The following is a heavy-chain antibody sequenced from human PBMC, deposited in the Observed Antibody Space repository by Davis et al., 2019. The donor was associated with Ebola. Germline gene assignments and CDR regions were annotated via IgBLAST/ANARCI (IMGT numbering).Heavy chain of an antibody. CDR2: IGTAGDT. CDR3: ARGGSSPLFYYYYYGMDV. CDR1: GFTFSSYD. V-gene: IGHV3-13*01. Sequence: PGGSLRLSCAASGFTFSSYDMHWVRQATGKGLEWVSAIGTAGDTYYPGSVKGRFTISRENAKNSLYLQMNSLRAEDTAVYYCARGGSSPLFYYYYYGMDVWGQGTTVTVSS. D-gene: IGHD6-6*01. J-gene: IGHJ6*02.